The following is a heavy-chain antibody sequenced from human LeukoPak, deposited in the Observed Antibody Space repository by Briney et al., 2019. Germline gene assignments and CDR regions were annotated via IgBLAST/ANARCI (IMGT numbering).Heavy chain of an antibody. CDR2: IYTSGSI. Sequence: SETLSLTCTVSGGSISNYYWAWIRQSAGRGLEWIGRIYTSGSISYNPSLKSRVTMSVDTSENQFSLKLISVTAADTAVYYCARVSSSVTHFDYWGQGTLVTVSS. V-gene: IGHV4-4*07. J-gene: IGHJ4*02. CDR1: GGSISNYY. CDR3: ARVSSSVTHFDY. D-gene: IGHD4-17*01.